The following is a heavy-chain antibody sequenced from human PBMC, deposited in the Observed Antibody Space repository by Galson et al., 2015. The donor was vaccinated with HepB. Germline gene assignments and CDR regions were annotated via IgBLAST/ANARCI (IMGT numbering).Heavy chain of an antibody. Sequence: SLRLSCAASGFTFGDHYMDWVRQAPGKGLEWFGRTRNKVNSNTPEYAASVKGRFTISRDDSKNSLYLRMHSLKTEDTAVYYCVRIPLYVSGSYYNSEYFQYRGQGTLVTVSS. J-gene: IGHJ1*01. CDR3: VRIPLYVSGSYYNSEYFQY. CDR2: TRNKVNSNTP. V-gene: IGHV3-72*01. CDR1: GFTFGDHY. D-gene: IGHD3-10*01.